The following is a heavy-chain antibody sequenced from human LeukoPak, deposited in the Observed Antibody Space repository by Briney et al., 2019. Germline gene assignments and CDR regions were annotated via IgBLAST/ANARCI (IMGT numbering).Heavy chain of an antibody. CDR2: IYHSGST. J-gene: IGHJ4*02. V-gene: IGHV4-38-2*01. Sequence: SETLSLTCAVSGYSISSGYYWGWIRQPPGKGLEWIGSIYHSGSTYYNPSLKSRVTISVDTSKNQFSLKLSSVTAADTAVYYCARTGIYDFWSGTSFYFDYWGQGTLVTVSS. D-gene: IGHD3-3*01. CDR3: ARTGIYDFWSGTSFYFDY. CDR1: GYSISSGYY.